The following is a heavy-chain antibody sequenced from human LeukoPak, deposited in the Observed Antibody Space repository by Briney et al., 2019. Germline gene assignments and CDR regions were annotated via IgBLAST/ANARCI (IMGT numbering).Heavy chain of an antibody. V-gene: IGHV3-23*01. CDR1: GFTLSSYG. Sequence: PGGSLRLSCAASGFTLSSYGMSWVRQAPGKGLEWVSAISSSCRGSTTWYAASVKGRFSISRDNSKNTLYLQMNSLRAEDTALYYCAKDCRWPNDAFDLWGQGTMVTVSS. J-gene: IGHJ3*01. CDR2: ISSSCRGSTT. CDR3: AKDCRWPNDAFDL. D-gene: IGHD3-16*02.